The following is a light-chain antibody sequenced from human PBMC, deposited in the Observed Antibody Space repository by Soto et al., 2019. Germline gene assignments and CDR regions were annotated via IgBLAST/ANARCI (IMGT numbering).Light chain of an antibody. J-gene: IGKJ2*01. Sequence: DLVMTQSPLSLPVTPGEPASISCRASQSLLHSNGYNYLDWYLQKPGQSPQLLIYLGSNRASGVPDRFSGSGSGTDFTLKISRVEDEDVGVYYCMQALQTPMYTFGQGTKLEIK. CDR3: MQALQTPMYT. CDR2: LGS. CDR1: QSLLHSNGYNY. V-gene: IGKV2-28*01.